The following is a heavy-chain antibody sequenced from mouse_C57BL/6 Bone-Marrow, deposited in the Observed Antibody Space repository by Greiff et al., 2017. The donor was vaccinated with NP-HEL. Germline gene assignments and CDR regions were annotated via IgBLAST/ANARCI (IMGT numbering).Heavy chain of an antibody. Sequence: VQLQQSGAELVRPGASVKLSCTASGFNIKDDYMHWVKQRPEQGLEWIGWIDPENGDTEYASKFQGKATITVDTSSNTAYLQLSSLTSEDTAVYCCTTEKGLKGGQGTLVTVSA. CDR2: IDPENGDT. D-gene: IGHD1-3*01. CDR3: TTEKGLK. V-gene: IGHV14-4*01. CDR1: GFNIKDDY. J-gene: IGHJ3*01.